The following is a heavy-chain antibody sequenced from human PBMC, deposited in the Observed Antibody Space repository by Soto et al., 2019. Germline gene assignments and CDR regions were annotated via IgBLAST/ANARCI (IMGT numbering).Heavy chain of an antibody. J-gene: IGHJ6*02. CDR2: ISYDGSNK. CDR3: ARDGVGVGATKGNYYYGMDV. D-gene: IGHD1-26*01. CDR1: GFTFSSYA. V-gene: IGHV3-30-3*01. Sequence: LRLSCAASGFTFSSYAMHWVRQAPGKGLEWVAVISYDGSNKYYADSVKGRFTISRDNSKNTLYLQMNSLRAEDTAVYYCARDGVGVGATKGNYYYGMDVWGQGTTVTVSS.